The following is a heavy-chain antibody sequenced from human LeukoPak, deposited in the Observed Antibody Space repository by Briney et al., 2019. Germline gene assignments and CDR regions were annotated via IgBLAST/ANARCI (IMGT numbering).Heavy chain of an antibody. J-gene: IGHJ3*02. CDR3: VRDQFYAFDI. Sequence: GSLRLSCAASGFTFSVYSMNWVRQAPGKGLEWVSYILDSATYADSLRGRFTISRDNAKNSLYLQMNSLRDEDTAVYYCVRDQFYAFDIWGQGTMVTVSS. CDR1: GFTFSVYS. V-gene: IGHV3-48*02. CDR2: ILDSAT.